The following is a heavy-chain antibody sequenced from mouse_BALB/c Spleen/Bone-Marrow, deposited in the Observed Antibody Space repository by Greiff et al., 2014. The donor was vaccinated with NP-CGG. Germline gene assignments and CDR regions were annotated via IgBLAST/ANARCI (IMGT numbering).Heavy chain of an antibody. D-gene: IGHD1-1*01. CDR3: ARHYYGSSYWYFDV. CDR2: IWSDGST. J-gene: IGHJ1*01. CDR1: GFSLTSYG. Sequence: VKLMESGPGLVAPSKSLSITCTISGFSLTSYGVHWVRQPPGKGLERLVVIWSDGSTTYNSALKSRLSISKDNSKSQVFLKMNSLQTDDTAMYYCARHYYGSSYWYFDVWGAGTTVTVAS. V-gene: IGHV2-6-1*01.